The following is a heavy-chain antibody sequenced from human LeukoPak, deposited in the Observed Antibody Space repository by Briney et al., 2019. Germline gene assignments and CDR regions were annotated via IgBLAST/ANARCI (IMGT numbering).Heavy chain of an antibody. CDR2: ISASGGST. J-gene: IGHJ4*02. CDR1: GFTFSSYA. CDR3: ARDSYGFDY. Sequence: GGSLRLSCAASGFTFSSYAMSWVRQAPGKGLEWVSVISASGGSTHYADSVKGRFTISRDNFKNTLYLQMNSLRAEDTAVYYCARDSYGFDYWGQGTLVTVSS. D-gene: IGHD5-18*01. V-gene: IGHV3-23*01.